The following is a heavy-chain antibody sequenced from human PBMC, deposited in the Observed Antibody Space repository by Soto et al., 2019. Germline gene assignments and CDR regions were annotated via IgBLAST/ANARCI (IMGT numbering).Heavy chain of an antibody. CDR1: GYTFTGYY. J-gene: IGHJ6*02. CDR2: INPNSGGT. CDR3: ARVWSDMRIYYYYGMDV. V-gene: IGHV1-2*02. D-gene: IGHD3-10*01. Sequence: GASVKVSCKASGYTFTGYYMHWVRQAPGQGLEWMGWINPNSGGTNYAQKFQGRVTMTRDTSISTAYMELSRLRSDDTAVYYCARVWSDMRIYYYYGMDVWGQRTTVTVSS.